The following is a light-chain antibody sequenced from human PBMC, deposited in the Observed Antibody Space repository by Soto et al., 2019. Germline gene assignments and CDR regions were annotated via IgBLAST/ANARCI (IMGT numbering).Light chain of an antibody. CDR2: AAS. Sequence: DIQMTQSPSFVSASVGDRVTITCRSSQGIVSGLAWYQHKPGRAPKLLIHAASSLESGVPSRFSGSGSGTDFTLTISSLQPEDFAAYYCQQATRFPLPFGGGTKVEIK. CDR1: QGIVSG. CDR3: QQATRFPLP. J-gene: IGKJ4*01. V-gene: IGKV1-12*01.